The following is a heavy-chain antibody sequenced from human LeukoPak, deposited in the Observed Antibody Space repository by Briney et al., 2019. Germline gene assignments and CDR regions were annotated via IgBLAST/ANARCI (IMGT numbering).Heavy chain of an antibody. CDR1: GFTFSSYA. D-gene: IGHD2-2*02. V-gene: IGHV3-23*01. Sequence: PGGSLRLSCAASGFTFSSYAMRWVRQAPGKGLEWVSGISGSGGSTYYADSVKGRFTVARDNSKNTLYLQMNSLRAEDTAVYYCAKGNCRGTSCYSDYWGRGTLVTVSS. J-gene: IGHJ4*02. CDR3: AKGNCRGTSCYSDY. CDR2: ISGSGGST.